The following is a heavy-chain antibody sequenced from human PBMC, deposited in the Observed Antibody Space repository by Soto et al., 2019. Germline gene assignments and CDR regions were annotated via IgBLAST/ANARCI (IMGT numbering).Heavy chain of an antibody. Sequence: SETLSLTCTVSGGSISSSSYYWGWIRQPPGKGLEWIGSIYYSGSTYYNPSLKSRVTISVDTSKNQFSLKLSSVTAADTAVYYCARHGELRREFQHWGQGTLVTVSS. J-gene: IGHJ1*01. CDR2: IYYSGST. CDR3: ARHGELRREFQH. V-gene: IGHV4-39*01. D-gene: IGHD1-26*01. CDR1: GGSISSSSYY.